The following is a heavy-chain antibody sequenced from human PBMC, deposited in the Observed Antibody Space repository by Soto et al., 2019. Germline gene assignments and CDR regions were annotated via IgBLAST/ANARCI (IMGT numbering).Heavy chain of an antibody. V-gene: IGHV1-3*01. J-gene: IGHJ4*02. CDR3: ARARIAAAPRHLGTFDY. D-gene: IGHD6-13*01. CDR1: GYTFTSYA. Sequence: EASVKVSCKASGYTFTSYAMHWVRQAPGQRLEWMGWINAGNGNTKYSQKFQGRVTITRDTSASTAYMELSSLRSEDTAVYYCARARIAAAPRHLGTFDYWGQGTLVTVSS. CDR2: INAGNGNT.